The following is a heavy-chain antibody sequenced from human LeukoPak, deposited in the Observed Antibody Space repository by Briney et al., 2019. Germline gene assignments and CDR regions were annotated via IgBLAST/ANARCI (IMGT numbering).Heavy chain of an antibody. CDR2: MNPNSGNT. D-gene: IGHD3-10*01. Sequence: ASVKVSCKASGYTFTSYDINWVRQATGQGLEWMGWMNPNSGNTGYAQKFQGRVTITRNTSISTAYMELSSLRSEDTAVYYCARAIGLRYYYGSGSPGAFDIWGQGTMVTVSS. CDR3: ARAIGLRYYYGSGSPGAFDI. CDR1: GYTFTSYD. J-gene: IGHJ3*02. V-gene: IGHV1-8*03.